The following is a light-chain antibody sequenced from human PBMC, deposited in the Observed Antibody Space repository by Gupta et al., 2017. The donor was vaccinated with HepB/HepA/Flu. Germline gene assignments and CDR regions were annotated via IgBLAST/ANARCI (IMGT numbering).Light chain of an antibody. CDR1: RSNIGNNY. CDR3: AAWEDSRRKV. CDR2: RNN. Sequence: QSVLTQPPSASGTPGQRVTISCSGSRSNIGNNYVHWDQQPPGTAPKLLIYRNNQRPAGVPDRFSGSKSGTAASLAISGLRDEEEADYYCAAWEDSRRKVFGGGTKLTVL. V-gene: IGLV1-47*01. J-gene: IGLJ2*01.